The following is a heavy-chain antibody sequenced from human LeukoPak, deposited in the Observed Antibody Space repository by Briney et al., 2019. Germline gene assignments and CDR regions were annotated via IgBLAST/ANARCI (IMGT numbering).Heavy chain of an antibody. J-gene: IGHJ4*02. CDR1: GYTFTSYG. D-gene: IGHD3-22*01. CDR3: ARDQDYYDSSGYDY. Sequence: ASEKVSCKASGYTFTSYGISWVRQAPGQGLEWMGWISAYNGNTNYAQKLQGRVTMTTDTSTSTAYMELRSLRSDDTAVYYCARDQDYYDSSGYDYWGQGTLVTVSS. CDR2: ISAYNGNT. V-gene: IGHV1-18*01.